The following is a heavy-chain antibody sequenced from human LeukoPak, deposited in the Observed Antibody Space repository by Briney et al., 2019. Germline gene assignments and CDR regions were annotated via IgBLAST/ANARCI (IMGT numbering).Heavy chain of an antibody. Sequence: ASVKVSCKASGYTFTGYYMHWVRQAPGQGLEWMGWINPNSGGTNYAQKFQGWVTMTRDTSTSTVYMELSSLRSEDTAVYYCARARGYSGYNPIDYWGQGTLVTVSS. CDR1: GYTFTGYY. D-gene: IGHD5-12*01. CDR2: INPNSGGT. CDR3: ARARGYSGYNPIDY. V-gene: IGHV1-2*04. J-gene: IGHJ4*02.